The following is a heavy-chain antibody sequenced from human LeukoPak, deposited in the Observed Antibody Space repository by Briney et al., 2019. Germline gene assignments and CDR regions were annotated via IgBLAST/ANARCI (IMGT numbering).Heavy chain of an antibody. Sequence: GGSLRLSCAASGFTFSSYAMSWVRQAPGKGLEWVSSISGSGGSTYYADSVKGRFTISRDNSKNTLYRQMNSLTADDTAVYYCAKNYGSGYRYFDYWGQGTLVTVSS. J-gene: IGHJ4*02. V-gene: IGHV3-23*01. CDR1: GFTFSSYA. CDR3: AKNYGSGYRYFDY. D-gene: IGHD3-10*01. CDR2: ISGSGGST.